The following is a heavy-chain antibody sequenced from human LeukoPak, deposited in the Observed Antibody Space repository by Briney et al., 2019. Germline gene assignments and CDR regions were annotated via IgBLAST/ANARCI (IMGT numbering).Heavy chain of an antibody. CDR1: GFTFSSYS. CDR2: ISSSSSYI. D-gene: IGHD3-9*01. Sequence: GGSLRLSCAASGFTFSSYSMNWVRQAPGKGLEWVSSISSSSSYIYYADSVKGRFTISRDNARNSLYLQMNSLRAEDTAVYYCARDRHYDILTGYPYPSDYWGQGTLVTVSS. CDR3: ARDRHYDILTGYPYPSDY. J-gene: IGHJ4*02. V-gene: IGHV3-21*01.